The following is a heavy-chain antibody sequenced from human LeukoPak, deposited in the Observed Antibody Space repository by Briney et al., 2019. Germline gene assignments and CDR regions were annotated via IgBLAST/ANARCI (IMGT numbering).Heavy chain of an antibody. D-gene: IGHD3-22*01. CDR2: IYYSGST. CDR1: GGSISSGGYY. Sequence: PSETLSLTCTVSGGSISSGGYYWSWIRQPPGKVLEWIGSIYYSGSTYYNPSLKSRVTISVDTSKSQFSLSLTSVTAADTAVYYCARRTFYYDSSGGNWFDPWGQGTLVTVSS. J-gene: IGHJ5*02. V-gene: IGHV4-39*01. CDR3: ARRTFYYDSSGGNWFDP.